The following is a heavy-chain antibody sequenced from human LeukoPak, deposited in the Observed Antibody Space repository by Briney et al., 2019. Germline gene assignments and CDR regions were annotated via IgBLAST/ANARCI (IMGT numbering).Heavy chain of an antibody. Sequence: SVKVSCKASGGSFNAYAISWVRQAPGQGLEWMGGTIPIFGTSNYALKLQGRVTISTDESTSTAYMEVSSLRSEDTAIYYCARGLDASMETAYDYWGQGTLVTVSS. CDR2: TIPIFGTS. V-gene: IGHV1-69*05. CDR1: GGSFNAYA. D-gene: IGHD5-18*01. J-gene: IGHJ4*02. CDR3: ARGLDASMETAYDY.